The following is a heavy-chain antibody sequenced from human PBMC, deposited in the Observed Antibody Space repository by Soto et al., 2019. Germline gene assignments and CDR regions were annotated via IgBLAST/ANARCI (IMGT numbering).Heavy chain of an antibody. J-gene: IGHJ4*02. CDR1: GFTFSNNW. V-gene: IGHV3-7*01. D-gene: IGHD2-15*01. CDR3: VRDLGYCSGGNCYSVLDH. Sequence: PGGSLRLSCAASGFTFSNNWMNWVRQVPGKGPEWVANIKQDGSEKYYVDSVKGRFTISRDNAKNSLYLQMNSLRAEDTAVYYCVRDLGYCSGGNCYSVLDHWGQGTLVTVSS. CDR2: IKQDGSEK.